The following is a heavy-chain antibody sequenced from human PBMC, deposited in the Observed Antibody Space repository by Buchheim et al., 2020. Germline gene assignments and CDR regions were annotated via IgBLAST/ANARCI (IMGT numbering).Heavy chain of an antibody. V-gene: IGHV4-4*02. CDR3: ARDSGRPRYGMDV. CDR1: ADSLSSGHW. D-gene: IGHD3-10*01. J-gene: IGHJ6*02. Sequence: QVQLQESGPGLVKSSETLSLTCTVSADSLSSGHWWIWVRQSPGKDLEWIGEVSHSGSTNYNPSLMSRVIISVDKSQNQFYLEMTSVTAADTAIYFCARDSGRPRYGMDVWGQGT. CDR2: VSHSGST.